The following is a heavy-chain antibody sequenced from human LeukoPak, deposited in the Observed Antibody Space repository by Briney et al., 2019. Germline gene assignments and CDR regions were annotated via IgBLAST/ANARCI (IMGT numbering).Heavy chain of an antibody. CDR2: IIPIFGTA. CDR3: ARVGGYCSSTSCYTVLDY. CDR1: GSTFSSYA. D-gene: IGHD2-2*02. Sequence: SVKVSCKASGSTFSSYAISWVRQAPGQGLEWMGGIIPIFGTANYAQKFQGRVTITTDESTSTAYMELSSLRSEDTAVYYCARVGGYCSSTSCYTVLDYWGQGTLVTVSS. V-gene: IGHV1-69*05. J-gene: IGHJ4*02.